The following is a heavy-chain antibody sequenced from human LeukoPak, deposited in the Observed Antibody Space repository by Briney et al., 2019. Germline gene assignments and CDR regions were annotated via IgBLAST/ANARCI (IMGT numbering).Heavy chain of an antibody. V-gene: IGHV3-74*01. Sequence: GGSLRLSCAASGFTFGSYWMHWVRQAPGKGLVWVSRINSDGSSTSYADSVKGRFTISRDNAKNTLYLQMNNLRAEDTAVYYCARVVAVAAKDYWGQGTLVTVSS. CDR1: GFTFGSYW. CDR2: INSDGSST. J-gene: IGHJ4*02. D-gene: IGHD6-19*01. CDR3: ARVVAVAAKDY.